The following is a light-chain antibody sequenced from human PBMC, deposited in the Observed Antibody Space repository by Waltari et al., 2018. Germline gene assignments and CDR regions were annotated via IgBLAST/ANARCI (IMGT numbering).Light chain of an antibody. CDR3: LLSFGITQI. V-gene: IGLV7-46*01. Sequence: QAVVTQEPSVTVSPGGTLTLTCGSSTGTVTNNHYHYWFQQKPGQAPRTLIYDTTNKYSRTPARFSGSLLGGQAALTLSGVQPEDEAEYYCLLSFGITQIFGGGTKLTVL. CDR1: TGTVTNNHY. J-gene: IGLJ2*01. CDR2: DTT.